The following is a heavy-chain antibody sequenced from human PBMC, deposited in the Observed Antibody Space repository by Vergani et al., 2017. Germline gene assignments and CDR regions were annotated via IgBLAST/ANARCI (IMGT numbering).Heavy chain of an antibody. CDR3: ARLADENYYDSSDRGAFDI. J-gene: IGHJ3*02. CDR1: GYTFTYRY. V-gene: IGHV1-45*02. D-gene: IGHD3-22*01. CDR2: ITPFNGNT. Sequence: QMQLVQSGAEVKKTGSSVKVSCKASGYTFTYRYLHWVRQAPGQALEWMGGITPFNGNTNYAQKFQDRVTITRDRSMSTAYMELSSLRSEDTAMYYCARLADENYYDSSDRGAFDIWGQGTMVTVSS.